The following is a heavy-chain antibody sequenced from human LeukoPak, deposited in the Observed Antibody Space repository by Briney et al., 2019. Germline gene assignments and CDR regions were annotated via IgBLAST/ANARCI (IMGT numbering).Heavy chain of an antibody. D-gene: IGHD3-22*01. V-gene: IGHV3-33*06. J-gene: IGHJ4*02. CDR1: GFTSRSYG. CDR2: IWYDGSNK. Sequence: GGSLRLSCAASGFTSRSYGMHWVRQAPGKGLEWVAGIWYDGSNKYYTDSVKGRFTISRDNSKNTLYLRMNSLRAEDTSLYYCAKDQRSTGYYLDYWGQGTLVTVSS. CDR3: AKDQRSTGYYLDY.